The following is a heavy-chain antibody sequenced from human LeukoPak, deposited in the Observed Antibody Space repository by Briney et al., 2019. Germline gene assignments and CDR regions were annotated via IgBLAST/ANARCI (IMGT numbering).Heavy chain of an antibody. D-gene: IGHD3-10*01. V-gene: IGHV4-59*01. CDR1: GGSISSYY. Sequence: PSETLSLTCTVSGGSISSYYWSWIRQPPGKGLEWIGYIYYSGSTNYNPSLKSRVTISVDTSKNQFSLKLSSVTAADTAMYYCARAGNGFDIWGQGTMVTVSS. CDR2: IYYSGST. J-gene: IGHJ3*02. CDR3: ARAGNGFDI.